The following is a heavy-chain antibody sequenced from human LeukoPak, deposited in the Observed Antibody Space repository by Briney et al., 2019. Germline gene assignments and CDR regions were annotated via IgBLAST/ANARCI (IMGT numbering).Heavy chain of an antibody. Sequence: PGRSLRLSCAASGFTFSSHTMHWVRQAPGKGLEWVAIISFDGSNKLYAGSVKGRFAISRDNSKNTLYLQMNSLRIEDTAVYYCARAQWRRPDYWGQGTLVTVSS. J-gene: IGHJ4*02. D-gene: IGHD5-12*01. CDR2: ISFDGSNK. CDR1: GFTFSSHT. V-gene: IGHV3-30*09. CDR3: ARAQWRRPDY.